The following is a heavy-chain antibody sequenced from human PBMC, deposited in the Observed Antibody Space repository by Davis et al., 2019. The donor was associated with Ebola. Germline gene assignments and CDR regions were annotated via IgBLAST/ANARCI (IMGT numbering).Heavy chain of an antibody. J-gene: IGHJ4*02. D-gene: IGHD2-21*01. V-gene: IGHV3-53*01. CDR2: TGSGDSA. CDR1: GFTVSSNY. Sequence: GESLKISCAASGFTVSSNYMSWVRQAPGKGLEWVSGITGSGDSAYYADSVTGRFTISRDNSRDTLFLQMASLGAEDTAVYYCARARCGGDCRSFDYWGQGTLVSVSS. CDR3: ARARCGGDCRSFDY.